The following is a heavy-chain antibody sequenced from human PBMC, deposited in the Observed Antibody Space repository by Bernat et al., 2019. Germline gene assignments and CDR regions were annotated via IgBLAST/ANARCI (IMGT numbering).Heavy chain of an antibody. CDR3: AKGDHLGELSH. J-gene: IGHJ4*02. Sequence: QLQLQESGPRLVEPSQTLSLACTVTGASIAGGSYHWSWVRQYPGKGLEWIGFVSTSGSTSYHPSLKSRLSISLETSKNQFSVSLTSVTAADTAVYYCAKGDHLGELSHWGQGALVTVSS. CDR2: VSTSGST. CDR1: GASIAGGSYH. V-gene: IGHV4-31*03. D-gene: IGHD3-16*02.